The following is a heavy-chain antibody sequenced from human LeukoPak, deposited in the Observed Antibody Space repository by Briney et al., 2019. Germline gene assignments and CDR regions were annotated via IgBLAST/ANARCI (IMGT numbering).Heavy chain of an antibody. Sequence: GRSLRLSCAASGLTFANTWMHWVRQAPGKGLVWVSLINNDGSTTNYADSVKGRFTISRDNAKNTVYLQMNSLRAEDTAVYYCAIGGTYGSGSWGQGTLVTVSS. V-gene: IGHV3-74*01. CDR3: AIGGTYGSGS. CDR2: INNDGSTT. CDR1: GLTFANTW. D-gene: IGHD3-10*01. J-gene: IGHJ4*02.